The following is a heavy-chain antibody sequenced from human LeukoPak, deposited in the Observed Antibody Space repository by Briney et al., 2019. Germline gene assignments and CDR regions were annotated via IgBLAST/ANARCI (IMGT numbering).Heavy chain of an antibody. D-gene: IGHD1/OR15-1a*01. Sequence: GGSLRLSCAASGFTFTSYSMNWVRQAPGKGLEGVSSITSTSSYIYYADSVKGRFAISRDNAKNSLYLQMNSLRAEDTAVYFCARSQVLGTFDHWGQGTLLTVSS. CDR1: GFTFTSYS. CDR3: ARSQVLGTFDH. V-gene: IGHV3-21*01. CDR2: ITSTSSYI. J-gene: IGHJ4*02.